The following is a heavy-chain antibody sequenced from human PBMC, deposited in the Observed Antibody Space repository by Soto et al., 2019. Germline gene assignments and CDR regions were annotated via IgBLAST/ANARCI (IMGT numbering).Heavy chain of an antibody. D-gene: IGHD1-7*01. Sequence: GGSLRLSCAASGFTFSSYWMHWVRQAPGKGLVWVSRINSDGSSTSYAESVKGRCTISKDNAYNTLYLQMNSLRAEATAVYYCARDSYTYNWNYPVPQKGFSPYGMDVWGQGTTVTVSS. CDR3: ARDSYTYNWNYPVPQKGFSPYGMDV. CDR1: GFTFSSYW. V-gene: IGHV3-74*01. CDR2: INSDGSST. J-gene: IGHJ6*02.